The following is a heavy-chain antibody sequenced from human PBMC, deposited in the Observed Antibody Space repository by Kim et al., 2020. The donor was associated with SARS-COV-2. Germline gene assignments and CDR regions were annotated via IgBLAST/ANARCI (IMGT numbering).Heavy chain of an antibody. Sequence: NYNPSLKGRVTISMDTSKTHFSVKLRTGIAADTAVYYCARDPLARGKGLDVWGQGTTVTVSS. J-gene: IGHJ6*02. D-gene: IGHD3-10*01. CDR3: ARDPLARGKGLDV. V-gene: IGHV4-59*01.